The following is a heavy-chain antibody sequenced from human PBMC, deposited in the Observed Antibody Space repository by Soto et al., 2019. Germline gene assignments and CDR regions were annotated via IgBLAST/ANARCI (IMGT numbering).Heavy chain of an antibody. J-gene: IGHJ6*02. Sequence: GGSLRLSCAASGFTFDDYTMHWVRQAPGKGLEWVSLISWDGGSTYYADSVKGRFTISRDNSKNSLYLQMNSLRTEDTALYYCAKDINGYNPYYYYGMDVWGQGTTVTVSS. D-gene: IGHD5-12*01. V-gene: IGHV3-43*01. CDR1: GFTFDDYT. CDR2: ISWDGGST. CDR3: AKDINGYNPYYYYGMDV.